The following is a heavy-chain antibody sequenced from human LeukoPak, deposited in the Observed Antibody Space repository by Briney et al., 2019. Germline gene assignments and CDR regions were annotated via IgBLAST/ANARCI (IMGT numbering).Heavy chain of an antibody. J-gene: IGHJ3*02. CDR2: ISAYNGNT. CDR1: GYTFTSYA. V-gene: IGHV1-18*01. CDR3: ARDRLPWGPIAAAGIEDAFDI. Sequence: WASVKVSCKASGYTFTSYAISWVRQAPGQGLEWMGWISAYNGNTNYAQKLQGRVTMTTDTSTSTAYMELRSLRSDDTAVYYCARDRLPWGPIAAAGIEDAFDIWGQGTMVTVSS. D-gene: IGHD6-13*01.